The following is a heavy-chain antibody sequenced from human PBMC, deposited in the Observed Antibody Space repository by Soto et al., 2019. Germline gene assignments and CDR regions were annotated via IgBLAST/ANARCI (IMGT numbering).Heavy chain of an antibody. CDR2: IFGSGAPT. Sequence: EVQLLESGGGLVQPGGSLRLSCAASGFTFSHYAMSWVRQAPGKGLQWVSTIFGSGAPTHYADSVKGRFGISRDNSNNMLFLEMNSLKDEDTAVYYCTREASSCGFAVDLWGQGTRVAVSS. CDR1: GFTFSHYA. CDR3: TREASSCGFAVDL. J-gene: IGHJ3*01. D-gene: IGHD2-21*01. V-gene: IGHV3-23*01.